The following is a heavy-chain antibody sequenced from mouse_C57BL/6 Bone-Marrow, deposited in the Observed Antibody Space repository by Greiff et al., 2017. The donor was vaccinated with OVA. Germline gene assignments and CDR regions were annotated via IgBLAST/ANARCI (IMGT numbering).Heavy chain of an antibody. Sequence: VQLQQSGAELVRPGASVKLSCTASGFNIKDDYMHWVKQRPEQGLEWIGWIDPENGDTEYASKFQGKATITADTSSNTAYLQLSSLTSEDTAVYYCTTDTTVSYWYFDVWGTGTTVTVPS. J-gene: IGHJ1*03. V-gene: IGHV14-4*01. CDR1: GFNIKDDY. D-gene: IGHD1-1*01. CDR3: TTDTTVSYWYFDV. CDR2: IDPENGDT.